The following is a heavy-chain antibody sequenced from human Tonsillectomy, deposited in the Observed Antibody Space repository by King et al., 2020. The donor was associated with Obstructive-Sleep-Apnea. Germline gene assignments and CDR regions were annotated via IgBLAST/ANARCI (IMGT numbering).Heavy chain of an antibody. J-gene: IGHJ3*02. D-gene: IGHD6-13*01. CDR1: GFTCGDYA. CDR3: TRDRTGIAAAGRDAFDI. V-gene: IGHV3-49*03. Sequence: VQLVESGGGLVQPGRSLRLSCTASGFTCGDYAMSWFRQAPGKGLEWVGFIISKAYGGTTEYAVCVKGRCTISRDVSKGIAYLQMNSLKTEDTAVYYCTRDRTGIAAAGRDAFDIWGQGTMVTVSS. CDR2: IISKAYGGTT.